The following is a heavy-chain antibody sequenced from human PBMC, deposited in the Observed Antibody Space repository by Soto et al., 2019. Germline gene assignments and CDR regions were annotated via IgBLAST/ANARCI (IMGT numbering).Heavy chain of an antibody. Sequence: EVQLVESGGGLVQPGGSLRLSCAGSGFTFSNYWMHWVRQAPGKGLEWVSRIDHDGPTDYADSVRGRFTISRDNAENTLYLQMSNLRPEDTAVYYCVRDSHGDYWGQGTLVTVSS. J-gene: IGHJ4*02. CDR2: IDHDGPT. CDR3: VRDSHGDY. V-gene: IGHV3-74*01. CDR1: GFTFSNYW.